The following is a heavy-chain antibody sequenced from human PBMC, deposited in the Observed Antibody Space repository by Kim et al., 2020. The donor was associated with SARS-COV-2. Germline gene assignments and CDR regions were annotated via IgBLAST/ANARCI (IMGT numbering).Heavy chain of an antibody. V-gene: IGHV4-39*02. CDR2: IYYSGST. D-gene: IGHD2-2*01. CDR3: ARDGSGYCSSTSCYYYYYMDV. Sequence: SETLSLTCTVSGGSISSSSYYWGWIRQPPGKGLEWIGSIYYSGSTYYNPSLKSRVTISVDTSKNQFSLKLSSVTAADTAVYYCARDGSGYCSSTSCYYYYYMDVWGKGTTVTVSS. J-gene: IGHJ6*03. CDR1: GGSISSSSYY.